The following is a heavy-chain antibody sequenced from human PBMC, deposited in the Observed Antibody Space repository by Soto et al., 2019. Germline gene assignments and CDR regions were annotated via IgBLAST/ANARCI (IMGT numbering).Heavy chain of an antibody. CDR2: IYYSGST. V-gene: IGHV4-61*01. CDR1: GDSVSSGSYY. CDR3: ARGGAAADWFDP. D-gene: IGHD6-13*01. J-gene: IGHJ5*02. Sequence: QVQLQESGPGLVKPSETLSLTCTVSGDSVSSGSYYWSWIRQPPGKGLEWIGYIYYSGSTNYNPSLKSRVTISVDTSKNQFSLKLSSVTAADTAVYYCARGGAAADWFDPWGQGTLVTVSS.